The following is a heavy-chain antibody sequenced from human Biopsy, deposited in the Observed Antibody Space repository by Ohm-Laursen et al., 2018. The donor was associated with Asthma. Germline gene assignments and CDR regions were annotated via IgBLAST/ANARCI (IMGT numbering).Heavy chain of an antibody. CDR3: ARVPTTLRNFDL. CDR1: GGSVSSGSYY. CDR2: ISYSGST. V-gene: IGHV4-61*01. Sequence: SETLSLTCAVSGGSVSSGSYYWSWIRQPPGKGLAWVSYISYSGSTDYNPSLKSRLTISMDTSKNQFSLKLSSVTAADTAVYYCARVPTTLRNFDLWGRGTLVTVSS. D-gene: IGHD2-15*01. J-gene: IGHJ2*01.